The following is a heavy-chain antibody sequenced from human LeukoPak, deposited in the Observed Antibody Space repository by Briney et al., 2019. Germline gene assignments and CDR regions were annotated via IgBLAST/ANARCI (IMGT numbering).Heavy chain of an antibody. D-gene: IGHD2-21*01. CDR1: GFTFSSYS. V-gene: IGHV3-21*04. J-gene: IGHJ4*01. Sequence: GGSLRLSCAASGFTFSSYSMNWVRQAPGKGLEWVSSISSSSSYIYYANSVKGRFTISRDNSKNTLYLHMNGLRVEDTAIYFCAADLFSAPKGGFFDYWGHGTLVTVSS. CDR3: AADLFSAPKGGFFDY. CDR2: ISSSSSYI.